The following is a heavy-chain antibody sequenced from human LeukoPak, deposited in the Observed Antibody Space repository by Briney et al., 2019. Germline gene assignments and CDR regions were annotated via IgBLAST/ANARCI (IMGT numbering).Heavy chain of an antibody. J-gene: IGHJ4*02. CDR2: IYPGDSDT. CDR1: GYSFTSYW. Sequence: GESLKISCKGSGYSFTSYWIGWVRQMPGKGLEWMGIIYPGDSDTRYSPSFQGQVTISADKSISTAYLQWSSLKASDTAMYYCAREGCGGYSYDGRFCLFYWGQGTLVTVSS. CDR3: AREGCGGYSYDGRFCLFY. D-gene: IGHD5-18*01. V-gene: IGHV5-51*01.